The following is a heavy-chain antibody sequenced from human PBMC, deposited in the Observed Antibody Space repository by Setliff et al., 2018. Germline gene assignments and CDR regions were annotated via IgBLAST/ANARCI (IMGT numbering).Heavy chain of an antibody. Sequence: PSETLSLTCTVSGASISSYYWSWIRQSPGKGLEWIGDIYYTGSTNYNPSLNSRVTISIDTAKKQFSLRLSSVAAADTAVYYCARDRTAYTYGLDVWGQGTTVTVSS. CDR3: ARDRTAYTYGLDV. D-gene: IGHD3-16*01. V-gene: IGHV4-59*01. CDR2: IYYTGST. CDR1: GASISSYY. J-gene: IGHJ6*02.